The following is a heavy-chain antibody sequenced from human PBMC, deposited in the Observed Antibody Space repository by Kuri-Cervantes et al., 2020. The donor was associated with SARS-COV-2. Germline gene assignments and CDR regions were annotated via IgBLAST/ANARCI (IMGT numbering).Heavy chain of an antibody. CDR1: GFTVSSNY. J-gene: IGHJ5*02. CDR3: ASYSSYWFDP. CDR2: IYSGGST. V-gene: IGHV3-66*01. Sequence: LSLTCAASGFTVSSNYMSWVRQAPGKGLEWVSVIYSGGSTYYADSVKGRFTISRDNSKNTLYLQMNSLRAEDTAVYYCASYSSYWFDPWGQGNLVTVSS. D-gene: IGHD6-19*01.